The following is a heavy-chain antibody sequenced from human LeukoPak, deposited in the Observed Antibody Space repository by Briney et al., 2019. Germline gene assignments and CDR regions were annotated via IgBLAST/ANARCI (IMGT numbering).Heavy chain of an antibody. Sequence: SETLSLTCTVSGGSISSSSYYWGWIRQPPGKGLEWIGSIYYSGSTYYNPSLKSRVTISVDTSKNQFSLKLSSVTAADTAVYYCARDSGAGDFDYWGQGTLVTVSS. CDR2: IYYSGST. CDR1: GGSISSSSYY. CDR3: ARDSGAGDFDY. V-gene: IGHV4-39*07. J-gene: IGHJ4*02. D-gene: IGHD6-13*01.